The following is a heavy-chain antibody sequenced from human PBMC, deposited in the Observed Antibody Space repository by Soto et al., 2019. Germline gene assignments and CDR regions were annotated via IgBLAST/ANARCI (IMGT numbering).Heavy chain of an antibody. V-gene: IGHV1-8*01. CDR1: GYTFTSYD. CDR3: ARGRESIVVVTATLLDY. J-gene: IGHJ4*02. D-gene: IGHD2-21*02. CDR2: MNPNSGNT. Sequence: QVQLVQSVAEVKKPGASVKVSCKASGYTFTSYDINWVRPATGQGLRWMGWMNPNSGNTGNAQKFQGRVTMTRNTSISTAYMELSSLRSEDTAVYYCARGRESIVVVTATLLDYWGQGTLVTVSS.